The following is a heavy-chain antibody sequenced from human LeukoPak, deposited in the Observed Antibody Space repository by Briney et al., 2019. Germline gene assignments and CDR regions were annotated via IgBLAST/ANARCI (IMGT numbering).Heavy chain of an antibody. V-gene: IGHV3-30*18. Sequence: PGGSLRLSCAASGFTFSSYGMHWVRQAPGKGLEWVAVISYDGSNKYYADSVKGRFTVSRDNSKNTLYLQMNSLRAEDTAVYYCAKEALNYDILTGQTQLDYWGQGTLVTVSS. J-gene: IGHJ4*02. CDR1: GFTFSSYG. D-gene: IGHD3-9*01. CDR2: ISYDGSNK. CDR3: AKEALNYDILTGQTQLDY.